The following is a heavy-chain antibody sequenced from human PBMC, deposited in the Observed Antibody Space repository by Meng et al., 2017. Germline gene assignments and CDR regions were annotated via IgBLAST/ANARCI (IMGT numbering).Heavy chain of an antibody. J-gene: IGHJ4*02. CDR3: ARGGGYSYGFGSIDY. CDR2: INHSGST. D-gene: IGHD5-18*01. Sequence: QGQLQQWGAGLLKPSETLSLTCAVDGGSFSGYYWSWIRQPPGKGLEWIGEINHSGSTNYNPSLKSRVTISVDTSKNQFSLKLSSVTAADTAVYYCARGGGYSYGFGSIDYWGQGTLVTVSS. V-gene: IGHV4-34*01. CDR1: GGSFSGYY.